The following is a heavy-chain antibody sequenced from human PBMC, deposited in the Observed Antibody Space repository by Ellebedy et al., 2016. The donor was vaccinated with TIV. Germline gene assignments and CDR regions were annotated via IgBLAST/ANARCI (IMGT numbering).Heavy chain of an antibody. V-gene: IGHV3-7*01. CDR3: AREKGHYYYGMDV. J-gene: IGHJ6*02. Sequence: GGSLRLSXAASGFTFSNYWMTWVRQAPGKGLQWVANINKDGSEKNYVDSVKGRFTISRDNAKDSLYLQMNSLRAEDTAVYYCAREKGHYYYGMDVWGQGTTVTVSS. CDR2: INKDGSEK. CDR1: GFTFSNYW.